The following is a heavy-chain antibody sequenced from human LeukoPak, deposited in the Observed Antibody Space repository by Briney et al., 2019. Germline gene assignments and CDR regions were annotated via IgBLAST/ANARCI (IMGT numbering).Heavy chain of an antibody. D-gene: IGHD5-12*01. CDR3: ATRGYSGYAYFDY. Sequence: GGSLRLSCAASGFTVSSNYMSWVRQAPGKGLEWVSYISSSSSTIYYADSVKARFTISRDNAKNTLYLQMNSLRAEDTAVYYCATRGYSGYAYFDYWGQGTLVTVSS. CDR2: ISSSSSTI. J-gene: IGHJ4*02. V-gene: IGHV3-48*01. CDR1: GFTVSSNY.